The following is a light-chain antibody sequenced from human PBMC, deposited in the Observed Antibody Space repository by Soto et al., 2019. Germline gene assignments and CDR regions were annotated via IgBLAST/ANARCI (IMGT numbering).Light chain of an antibody. CDR3: NSFSRSCDSSV. J-gene: IGLJ1*01. CDR1: TSDVGNSKF. V-gene: IGLV2-14*01. Sequence: QSALTEPSSVSESPGQSITISCTGTTSDVGNSKFVSWYQQHPDKAPRLIIYEVNNLPSGVSDRFSGSKSGNTASLTISGLQTEDEADYYCNSFSRSCDSSVFGTGTKV. CDR2: EVN.